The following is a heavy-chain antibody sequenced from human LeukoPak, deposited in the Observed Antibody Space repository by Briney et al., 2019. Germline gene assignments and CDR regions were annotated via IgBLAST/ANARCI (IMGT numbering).Heavy chain of an antibody. CDR3: VRVLSGSWDWFDP. Sequence: GGSLRLSCAASGLPFSRYGIPWVGQPPGKGRGWVSRINPDGSTTTYADSVKGRFTISRDNAKNTVYLQMNSLRAEDTALYHCVRVLSGSWDWFDPWGQGTLVTVSS. D-gene: IGHD3-22*01. CDR1: GLPFSRYG. V-gene: IGHV3-74*01. J-gene: IGHJ5*02. CDR2: INPDGSTT.